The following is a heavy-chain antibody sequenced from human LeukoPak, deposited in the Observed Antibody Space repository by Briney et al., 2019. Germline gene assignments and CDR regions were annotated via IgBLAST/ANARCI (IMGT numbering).Heavy chain of an antibody. D-gene: IGHD6-13*01. CDR3: ASNRGGSAAHPFDY. V-gene: IGHV3-23*01. CDR1: GFTFSSCA. J-gene: IGHJ4*02. Sequence: PGGSLRLSCAASGFTFSSCAMSWVPQPPGKGLEWVSGISDSGGSTYYADSVKGRFTISRDDSKSTLYLQMNNLRAEDTALYDCASNRGGSAAHPFDYWGQGALVTVSS. CDR2: ISDSGGST.